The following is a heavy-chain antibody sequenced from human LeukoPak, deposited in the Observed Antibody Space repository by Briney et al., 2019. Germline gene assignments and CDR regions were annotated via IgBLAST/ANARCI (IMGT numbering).Heavy chain of an antibody. V-gene: IGHV4-30-2*01. Sequence: SETLSLTCAVPGGSISSGGYSWSWIRQPPGKGLEWLGYIYHSGSTYYNPSLKSRVTISVDRSKNQFSLKLSSVTAADTAVYYCAALGNYGDYVGYYFDYWGQGTLVTVSS. J-gene: IGHJ4*02. D-gene: IGHD4-17*01. CDR2: IYHSGST. CDR3: AALGNYGDYVGYYFDY. CDR1: GGSISSGGYS.